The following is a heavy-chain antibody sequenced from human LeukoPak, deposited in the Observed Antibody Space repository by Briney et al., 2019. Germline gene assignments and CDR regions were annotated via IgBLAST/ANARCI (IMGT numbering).Heavy chain of an antibody. CDR2: INPNSGGT. CDR1: GYTFTGYY. Sequence: GASVKVSCKASGYTFTGYYMHWVRQAPGQGLEWMGWINPNSGGTNYAQKFQGRVTMTRDKSISTAYMELSRLRSDDTAVYYCARSRCSSTSCYRFDYWGQGTLVTVSS. V-gene: IGHV1-2*02. D-gene: IGHD2-2*01. J-gene: IGHJ4*02. CDR3: ARSRCSSTSCYRFDY.